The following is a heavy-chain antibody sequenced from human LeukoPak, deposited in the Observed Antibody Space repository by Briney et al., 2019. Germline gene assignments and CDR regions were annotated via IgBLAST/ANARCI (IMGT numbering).Heavy chain of an antibody. Sequence: GGSLRLSCTASGFSFSDHYMSWMRQVPGKGLEWISYITSSGGTIDYSDSVKGRLTISRDNAKNSLFLQMSSLRVEDTAVYYCARDPDYGDPDWGQGTLVTVSS. CDR1: GFSFSDHY. CDR3: ARDPDYGDPD. CDR2: ITSSGGTI. J-gene: IGHJ4*02. V-gene: IGHV3-11*01. D-gene: IGHD4-17*01.